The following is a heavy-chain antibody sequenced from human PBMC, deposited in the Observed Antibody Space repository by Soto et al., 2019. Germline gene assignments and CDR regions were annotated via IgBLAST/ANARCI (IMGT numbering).Heavy chain of an antibody. CDR1: GITLSNSW. J-gene: IGHJ4*02. Sequence: GGSLRLSCAASGITLSNSWMHWVRQAPGKGLVWVSRIKSDGSVTNYADSVKGRLTISRDNAKNSVYLQMNSLRAEDTAVYYCARARIDYWGQGTQVTVSS. CDR2: IKSDGSVT. CDR3: ARARIDY. V-gene: IGHV3-74*01.